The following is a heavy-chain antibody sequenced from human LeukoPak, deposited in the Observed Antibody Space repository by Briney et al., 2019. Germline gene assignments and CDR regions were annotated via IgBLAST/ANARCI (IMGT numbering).Heavy chain of an antibody. J-gene: IGHJ5*02. D-gene: IGHD5-12*01. CDR1: GGSISSGGYS. CDR2: IYHSGST. CDR3: ARAELNSGYYLGYWFDP. V-gene: IGHV4-30-2*01. Sequence: SETLSLTCAVSGGSISSGGYSWSWIRQPPGKGLEWIGYIYHSGSTYYNPSLKSRVTISVDRSKNQFSLKLSSVTAADTAVYYCARAELNSGYYLGYWFDPWGQGTLVTVSS.